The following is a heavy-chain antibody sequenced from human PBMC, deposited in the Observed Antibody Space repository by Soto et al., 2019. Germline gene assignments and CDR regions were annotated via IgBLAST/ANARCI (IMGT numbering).Heavy chain of an antibody. CDR3: ARTLSRDAH. V-gene: IGHV3-7*01. CDR1: GFIFSTYW. J-gene: IGHJ4*02. CDR2: IDQDGSER. Sequence: GESLKISCASSGFIFSTYWMHWVRQAPGKGLEWVANIDQDGSERYYLDSVKGRFTISRDNAKNSLSLQMNSLRAEDTAIYYCARTLSRDAHWGQGTLVTVSS.